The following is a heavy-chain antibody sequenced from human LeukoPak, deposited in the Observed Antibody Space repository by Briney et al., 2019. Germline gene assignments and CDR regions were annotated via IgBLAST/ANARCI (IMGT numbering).Heavy chain of an antibody. Sequence: GASVKVSCKASGYTFTSYDINWVRQAPGQGLEWMGWINPNSGGTNYAQKFQGRVTMTRDTSISTAYMELSRLRSDDTAVYYCARDLDYYDSSGPSGYWGQGTLVTVSS. CDR1: GYTFTSYD. D-gene: IGHD3-22*01. J-gene: IGHJ4*02. V-gene: IGHV1-2*02. CDR3: ARDLDYYDSSGPSGY. CDR2: INPNSGGT.